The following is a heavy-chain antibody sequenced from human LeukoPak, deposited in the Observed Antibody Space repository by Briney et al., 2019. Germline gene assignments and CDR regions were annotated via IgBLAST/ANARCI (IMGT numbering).Heavy chain of an antibody. D-gene: IGHD1-26*01. J-gene: IGHJ6*02. Sequence: GGSLRLSCAASGFTFSSYWMHWVRQAPGKGLVWVSRINSDGSSTSYADSVKGRFTISRDNAKNTLYLQMNSLRAEDTAVSYCARVRSGSSAGNYGMDVWGQGTTVTVSS. CDR2: INSDGSST. V-gene: IGHV3-74*01. CDR1: GFTFSSYW. CDR3: ARVRSGSSAGNYGMDV.